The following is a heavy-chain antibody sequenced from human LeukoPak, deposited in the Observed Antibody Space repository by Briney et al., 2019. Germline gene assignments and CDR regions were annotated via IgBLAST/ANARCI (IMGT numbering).Heavy chain of an antibody. J-gene: IGHJ4*02. D-gene: IGHD4-23*01. V-gene: IGHV4-31*03. Sequence: SQTLSLTCTVSGGSISSGGYYWSWLRQHPGKGLEWIGYIYYSGSTYYNPSLKSRVTISVDTSKNQFSLKLSSVTAADTAVYYCARGLADYGGNPVMSDYWGQGTLVTVSS. CDR3: ARGLADYGGNPVMSDY. CDR2: IYYSGST. CDR1: GGSISSGGYY.